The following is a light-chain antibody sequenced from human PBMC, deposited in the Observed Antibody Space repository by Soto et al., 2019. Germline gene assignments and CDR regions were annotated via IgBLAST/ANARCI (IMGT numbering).Light chain of an antibody. V-gene: IGKV1-5*01. CDR1: QSISSW. Sequence: DIQMTQSPSTLSASVGDRVTITCRASQSISSWLAWYQQKPGKAPKLLIYDASSLESGVPSRFSGSGSGTEFTLTISSLQPDDFATYYDQQYNSYWTFGQGTKVEIK. CDR2: DAS. J-gene: IGKJ1*01. CDR3: QQYNSYWT.